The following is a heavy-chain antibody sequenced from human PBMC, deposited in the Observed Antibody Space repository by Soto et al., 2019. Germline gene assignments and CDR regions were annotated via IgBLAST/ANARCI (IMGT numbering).Heavy chain of an antibody. CDR1: GGAISSVGYY. CDR3: ARETVGTIDR. D-gene: IGHD5-12*01. CDR2: IYNSGST. Sequence: QVQLQESGPGLVKPSQTLSLTCTVSGGAISSVGYYWSWIRQHPGKGLEWIGYIYNSGSTHYNPSRKSRITMSVDTSKNQFSLKLSSVTVADTAVYFCARETVGTIDRWGQGTLVTVSS. V-gene: IGHV4-31*03. J-gene: IGHJ5*02.